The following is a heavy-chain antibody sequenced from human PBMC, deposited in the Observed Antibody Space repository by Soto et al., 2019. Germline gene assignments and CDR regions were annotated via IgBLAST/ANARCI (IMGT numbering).Heavy chain of an antibody. V-gene: IGHV3-23*01. CDR3: AKDLEGWNYVPSVSY. D-gene: IGHD1-7*01. CDR2: ISGSGGST. Sequence: GGSLRLSCAASGFTFSSYAMSWVHQAPGKGLEWVSAISGSGGSTYYADSVKGRFTISRDNSKNTLYLQMNSLRAEDTAVYYCAKDLEGWNYVPSVSYWGQGTLVTVS. J-gene: IGHJ4*02. CDR1: GFTFSSYA.